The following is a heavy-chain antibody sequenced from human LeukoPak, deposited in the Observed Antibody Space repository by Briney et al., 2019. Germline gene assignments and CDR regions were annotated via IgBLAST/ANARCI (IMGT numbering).Heavy chain of an antibody. CDR1: GFTFSSYA. V-gene: IGHV3-30*04. CDR2: ISYDGSNK. CDR3: ARDPVLRIAVAGSYFDY. Sequence: GGSLRLSCAASGFTFSSYAMHWVRQAPGKGLEWVAVISYDGSNKYYADSVKGRFTIPRDNSKNTLYLQMNSLRAEDTAVYYCARDPVLRIAVAGSYFDYWGQGTLVTVSS. D-gene: IGHD6-19*01. J-gene: IGHJ4*02.